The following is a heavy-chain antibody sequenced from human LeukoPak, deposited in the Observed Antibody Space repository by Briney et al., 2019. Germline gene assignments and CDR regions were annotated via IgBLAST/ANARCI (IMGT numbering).Heavy chain of an antibody. Sequence: GGSLRLSCAASGVASSTDGMHWVRQAPGKGLEWVAVIWYDGSNKYYADSVKGRFTISRDNSKNTLYLQMNSLRAEDTAVYYCARDPVSPSDYYGMDVWGQGTTVTVSS. V-gene: IGHV3-33*01. CDR1: GVASSTDG. CDR2: IWYDGSNK. D-gene: IGHD4-11*01. CDR3: ARDPVSPSDYYGMDV. J-gene: IGHJ6*02.